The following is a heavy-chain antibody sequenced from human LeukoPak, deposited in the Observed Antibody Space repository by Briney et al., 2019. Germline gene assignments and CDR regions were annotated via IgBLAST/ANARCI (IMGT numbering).Heavy chain of an antibody. V-gene: IGHV4-39*01. CDR2: IYSSGST. CDR1: GGSISSSYYY. J-gene: IGHJ4*02. Sequence: SETLSLTCTVSGGSISSSYYYWGWIRQPPGKGLEWIGSIYSSGSTYYNPSLKSRVTISVDTSKNQFSLKLTSVTAADTAVYYCARHEAQDFDYWGQGTLVTVSS. CDR3: ARHEAQDFDY.